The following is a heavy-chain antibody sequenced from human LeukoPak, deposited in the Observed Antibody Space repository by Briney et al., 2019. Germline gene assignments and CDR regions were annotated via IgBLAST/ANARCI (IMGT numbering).Heavy chain of an antibody. D-gene: IGHD6-19*01. J-gene: IGHJ5*02. Sequence: PGGSLRLSCAAPGFTFSSYAMSWVRQAPGKGLEWVSAISGSGGSTYYADSVKGRFTISRDNSKNTLYLQMNSLRAEDTAVYYCAKRKYSSGFQPGDWFDPWGQGTLVTVSS. V-gene: IGHV3-23*01. CDR1: GFTFSSYA. CDR3: AKRKYSSGFQPGDWFDP. CDR2: ISGSGGST.